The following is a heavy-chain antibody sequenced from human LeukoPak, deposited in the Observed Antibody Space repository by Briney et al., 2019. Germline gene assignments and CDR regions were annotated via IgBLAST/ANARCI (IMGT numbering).Heavy chain of an antibody. Sequence: SETLSLTCTVSGGSISSSSYYWGWIRQPPGKGLEWIGSIYYSGSTYYNPSLKSRVTISVDTSKNQFSLKLSSVTAADTAVYYCARLVVVAATPYWFDPWGQGTLVTVSS. CDR1: GGSISSSSYY. V-gene: IGHV4-39*07. CDR2: IYYSGST. J-gene: IGHJ5*02. D-gene: IGHD2-15*01. CDR3: ARLVVVAATPYWFDP.